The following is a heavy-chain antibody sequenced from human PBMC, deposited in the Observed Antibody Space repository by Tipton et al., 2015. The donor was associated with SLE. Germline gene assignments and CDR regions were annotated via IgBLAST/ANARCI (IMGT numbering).Heavy chain of an antibody. CDR1: GDSISSSSYY. J-gene: IGHJ6*03. CDR3: ARAPGLDRDYYYYYYMDV. CDR2: IYYSGTT. Sequence: LRLSCTVSGDSISSSSYYWGWIRQPPGKGLEWIGNIYYSGTTYYNPSLKSRVTMSVDTSKNQFSLKLRSVTAADTAVYYCARAPGLDRDYYYYYYMDVWGKGTTVTVSS. D-gene: IGHD3/OR15-3a*01. V-gene: IGHV4-39*07.